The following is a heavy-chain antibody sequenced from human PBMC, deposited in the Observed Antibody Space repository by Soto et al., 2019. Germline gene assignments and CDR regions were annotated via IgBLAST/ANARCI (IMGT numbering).Heavy chain of an antibody. D-gene: IGHD3-16*01. Sequence: QITLKESGPMLVKPTQTLTLTCTFSGFSLSTRGVGVGWIRQPPGKALEWLALIYWDGFKHYSPSLESRLTISEDTAKNQVVLTMTNMDPVDTATYYCAHKGGGDRILDYWGQGTLVTVSS. V-gene: IGHV2-5*02. CDR2: IYWDGFK. J-gene: IGHJ4*02. CDR1: GFSLSTRGVG. CDR3: AHKGGGDRILDY.